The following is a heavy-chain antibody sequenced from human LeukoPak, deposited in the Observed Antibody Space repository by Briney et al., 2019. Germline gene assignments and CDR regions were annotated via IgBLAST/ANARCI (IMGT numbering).Heavy chain of an antibody. Sequence: KASETLSLTCAVYGGSFSVYYWSWIRQPPGKGLEWIGEINDIGNTNYDPSLRSRVTISVDTSKNQFSLSLTSATAADTAVYFCARLGSVGYYNYQYMDIWGNGTTVTVSS. CDR2: INDIGNT. D-gene: IGHD3-10*01. V-gene: IGHV4-34*01. CDR1: GGSFSVYY. J-gene: IGHJ6*03. CDR3: ARLGSVGYYNYQYMDI.